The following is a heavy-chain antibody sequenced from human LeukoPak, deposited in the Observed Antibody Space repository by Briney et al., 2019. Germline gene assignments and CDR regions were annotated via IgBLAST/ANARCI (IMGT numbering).Heavy chain of an antibody. J-gene: IGHJ6*02. CDR1: GFTFSSYW. CDR2: INHNGNVN. V-gene: IGHV3-7*03. Sequence: GRSLRLSCAASGFTFSSYWMNWARQAPGKGVEWVASINHNGNVNYYVDSVKGRFTISRDNAKNPLYLQMSNLRAEDTAVYFCARGGGLDVWGQGATVTVSS. CDR3: ARGGGLDV. D-gene: IGHD3-16*01.